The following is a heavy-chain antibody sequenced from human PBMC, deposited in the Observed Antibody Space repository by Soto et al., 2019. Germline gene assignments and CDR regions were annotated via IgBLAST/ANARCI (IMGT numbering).Heavy chain of an antibody. Sequence: EVQLLESGGGLVQPGGSLRLSCVASGYTFSNYAMSWVRQAPGKGLEWVSGISDSGGSTYHADSVKGRFTISRDNSKNTLYLQMNSLRAEDTAVYYCAKDRLVLSYFYYDMDVWGQGTTVTVSS. D-gene: IGHD2-21*02. CDR3: AKDRLVLSYFYYDMDV. CDR2: ISDSGGST. J-gene: IGHJ6*02. CDR1: GYTFSNYA. V-gene: IGHV3-23*01.